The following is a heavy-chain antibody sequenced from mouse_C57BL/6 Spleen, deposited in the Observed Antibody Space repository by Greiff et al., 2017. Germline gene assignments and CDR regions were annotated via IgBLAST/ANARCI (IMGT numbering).Heavy chain of an antibody. CDR2: ISDGGSYT. CDR1: GFTFSSYA. D-gene: IGHD1-1*01. Sequence: EVKLVESGGGLVKPGGSLKLSCAASGFTFSSYAMSWVRQTPEKRLEWVATISDGGSYTYYPDNVKGRFTISRDNAKNNLYLQMSHLKSEDTAMYYCARASLYYGSSLYWYFDVWGTGTTVTVSS. CDR3: ARASLYYGSSLYWYFDV. V-gene: IGHV5-4*03. J-gene: IGHJ1*03.